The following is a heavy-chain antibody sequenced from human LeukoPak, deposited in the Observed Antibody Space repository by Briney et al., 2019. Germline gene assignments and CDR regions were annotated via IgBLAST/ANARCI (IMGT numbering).Heavy chain of an antibody. CDR3: AKHTGEYQLLLPLY. J-gene: IGHJ4*02. D-gene: IGHD2-2*01. CDR1: GFTFSSYA. CDR2: ISGSGGST. Sequence: GGSLRLSCAASGFTFSSYAMSWVRRAPGKGLEWVSAISGSGGSTYYADSVKGRFTISRDNSKNTLYLQMNSLRAEDTAVYYCAKHTGEYQLLLPLYRGQGTLVTVSS. V-gene: IGHV3-23*01.